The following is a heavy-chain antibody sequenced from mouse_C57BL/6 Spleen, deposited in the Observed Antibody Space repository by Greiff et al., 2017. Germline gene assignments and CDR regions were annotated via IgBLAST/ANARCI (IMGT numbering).Heavy chain of an antibody. CDR3: VLDSSGYRALAMDY. J-gene: IGHJ4*01. CDR1: GFTFNTYA. V-gene: IGHV10-3*01. Sequence: EVNVVESGGGLVQPTGSLKLSCAASGFTFNTYAMHWVRQAPGKGLEWVARIRSKSSNYATYYADSVKVRFTISRDDSQSRLYLQMNNLKTEDTAMYYCVLDSSGYRALAMDYWGQGTSVTVSS. CDR2: IRSKSSNYAT. D-gene: IGHD3-2*02.